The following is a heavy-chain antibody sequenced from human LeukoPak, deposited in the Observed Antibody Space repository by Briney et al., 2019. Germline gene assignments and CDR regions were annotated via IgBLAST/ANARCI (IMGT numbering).Heavy chain of an antibody. J-gene: IGHJ3*02. CDR3: AREGYSSSWSDAFDI. V-gene: IGHV1-69*13. Sequence: GASVKVSCKASGYTFTGYYIHWVRQAPGQGLEWMGGIIPIFGTANYAQKFQGRVTITADESTSTAYMELSSLRSEDTAVYYCAREGYSSSWSDAFDIWGQGTMVTVSS. D-gene: IGHD6-13*01. CDR2: IIPIFGTA. CDR1: GYTFTGYY.